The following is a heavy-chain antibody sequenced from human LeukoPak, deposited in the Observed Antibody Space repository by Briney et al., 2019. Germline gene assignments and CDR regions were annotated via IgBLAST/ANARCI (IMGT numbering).Heavy chain of an antibody. CDR1: GFTFITYA. CDR3: VKVDNYGGGASDI. V-gene: IGHV3-64D*06. D-gene: IGHD2-2*03. CDR2: ISSGGGST. Sequence: GGSLRLSCSASGFTFITYAMHWVRQAPGKGLKYVSGISSGGGSTYYADSVKGRFTISRDNSKNTLYLQMSSLRVEDTAVYYCVKVDNYGGGASDIWGQGTMVTVSS. J-gene: IGHJ3*02.